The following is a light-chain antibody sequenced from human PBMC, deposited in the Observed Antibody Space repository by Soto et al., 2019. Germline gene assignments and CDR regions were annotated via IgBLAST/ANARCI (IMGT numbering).Light chain of an antibody. Sequence: QSALTQPASVSGSPGQSITISCTGNSSDVGGYNYVSWYQQHPGKAPKLMIYDVSNRPSGVSKRCSGSKSGNTASLTISGLPAEDDADYYCSSYTSSSTLVVFGGGTKVTVL. J-gene: IGLJ2*01. CDR1: SSDVGGYNY. CDR2: DVS. CDR3: SSYTSSSTLVV. V-gene: IGLV2-14*01.